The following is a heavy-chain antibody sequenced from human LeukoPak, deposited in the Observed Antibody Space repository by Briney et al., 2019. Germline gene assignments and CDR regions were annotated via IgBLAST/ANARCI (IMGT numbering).Heavy chain of an antibody. D-gene: IGHD4-17*01. CDR2: IYYSGST. CDR1: GGSISSYY. V-gene: IGHV4-59*01. J-gene: IGHJ5*02. CDR3: ARGYGDYGGWFGP. Sequence: SETLSLTCTVSGGSISSYYWSWIRQPPGKGLEWIGYIYYSGSTNYNPSLKSRVTISVDTSKNQFSLKLSSVTAADTAVYYCARGYGDYGGWFGPWGQGILVTVSS.